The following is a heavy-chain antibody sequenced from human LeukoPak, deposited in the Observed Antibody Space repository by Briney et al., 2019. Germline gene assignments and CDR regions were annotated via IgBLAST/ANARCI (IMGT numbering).Heavy chain of an antibody. J-gene: IGHJ4*02. CDR2: ISYSGST. CDR3: ARHAKAVAATGPLAY. CDR1: GDSISSYY. V-gene: IGHV4-59*08. D-gene: IGHD6-19*01. Sequence: SETLSLTCTVSGDSISSYYWSWIRQPPGKGLHWIGDISYSGSTSYNPSLKSRVTLSLDTSKNQLSLRLTAVTAADTAVYFCARHAKAVAATGPLAYWGQGTLVTVSS.